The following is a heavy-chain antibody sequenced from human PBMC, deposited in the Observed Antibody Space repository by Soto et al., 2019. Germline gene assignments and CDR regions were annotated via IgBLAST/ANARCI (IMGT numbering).Heavy chain of an antibody. CDR3: ARVGMATIYAFDI. Sequence: PGGSLRLSCAASGFTFEDYGMSWVRQLPGKGLQWVSVIYSGGNTYYADSVRGRFTISRDNSKNTLYLQMNSLRVEDTAVYYCARVGMATIYAFDIWGQGTMVTVSS. D-gene: IGHD5-12*01. V-gene: IGHV3-66*01. J-gene: IGHJ3*02. CDR1: GFTFEDYG. CDR2: IYSGGNT.